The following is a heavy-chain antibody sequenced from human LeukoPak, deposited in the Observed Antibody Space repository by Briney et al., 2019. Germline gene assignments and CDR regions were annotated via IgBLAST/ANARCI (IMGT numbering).Heavy chain of an antibody. J-gene: IGHJ5*02. V-gene: IGHV3-11*01. CDR2: ISSSGSTI. CDR1: GFTFSDYY. D-gene: IGHD5-24*01. CDR3: AGLQFAASEEFDP. Sequence: GGSLRLSCAASGFTFSDYYMSWIRQAPGKGLERVSFISSSGSTIYYADSMKGRFTISRDNAKNSVYLQMNSLRAEDTAVYYCAGLQFAASEEFDPWGQGILVTVSS.